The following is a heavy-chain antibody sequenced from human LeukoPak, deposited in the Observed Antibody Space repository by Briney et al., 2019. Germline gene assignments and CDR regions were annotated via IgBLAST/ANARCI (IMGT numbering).Heavy chain of an antibody. V-gene: IGHV1-2*02. CDR2: VNSNSGGT. Sequence: ASVKVSCKASGYRFSDYYMHWVRQAPGQGLEWMGWVNSNSGGTHYAQNFEGRVTMTRDTSISTAYMELSRLKIDDTALHYCARGYCSGGSCYHFDSWGQGTLVTVSS. J-gene: IGHJ4*02. D-gene: IGHD2-15*01. CDR1: GYRFSDYY. CDR3: ARGYCSGGSCYHFDS.